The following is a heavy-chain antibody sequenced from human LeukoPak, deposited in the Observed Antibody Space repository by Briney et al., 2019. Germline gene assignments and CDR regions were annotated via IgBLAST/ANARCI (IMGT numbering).Heavy chain of an antibody. CDR3: ARGLYDILTGHSEGDWFDP. J-gene: IGHJ5*02. CDR2: INPSGGST. Sequence: ASVKVSCKASGYTFTSYYMHWVRQAPGQGLEWMGIINPSGGSTSYAQKFQGRVTMTRDPSTSTVYMELSSLRSEGTAVYYCARGLYDILTGHSEGDWFDPWGQGTLVTVSS. D-gene: IGHD3-9*01. CDR1: GYTFTSYY. V-gene: IGHV1-46*01.